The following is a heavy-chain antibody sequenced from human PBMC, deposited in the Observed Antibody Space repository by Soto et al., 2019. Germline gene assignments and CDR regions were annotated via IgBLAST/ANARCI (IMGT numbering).Heavy chain of an antibody. Sequence: QVQLQESGPGLVKALQTLSLTCTVSGGSITTGGHFWSWIRQHPGTGLEWIGYIYYSGTTHFNPSLKSRFSISVNTSKNQFSLKLSSVTAADTAMYYCARVVSGSYFDYWGQGTLVTVSS. D-gene: IGHD1-26*01. CDR2: IYYSGTT. J-gene: IGHJ4*02. V-gene: IGHV4-31*03. CDR1: GGSITTGGHF. CDR3: ARVVSGSYFDY.